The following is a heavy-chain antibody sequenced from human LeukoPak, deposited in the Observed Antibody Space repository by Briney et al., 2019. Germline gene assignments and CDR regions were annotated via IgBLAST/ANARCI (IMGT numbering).Heavy chain of an antibody. CDR3: ARTMTGAFFDY. J-gene: IGHJ4*02. CDR1: GFTFSTYW. D-gene: IGHD3-9*01. CDR2: INGDGSST. Sequence: GGSLRLSCAASGFTFSTYWIHWVRQAPGKGLVWVSHINGDGSSTSYADSVKGRFAISRNNAKNTLYLQMNSLRAVDTAVYYCARTMTGAFFDYWGQGALVTVSS. V-gene: IGHV3-74*01.